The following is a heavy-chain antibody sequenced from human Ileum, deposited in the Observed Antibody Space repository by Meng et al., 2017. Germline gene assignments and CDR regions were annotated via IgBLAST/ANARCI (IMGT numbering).Heavy chain of an antibody. V-gene: IGHV4-34*01. CDR2: INHSGST. CDR3: AGATIRTYYYGSGSYYFTK. J-gene: IGHJ4*02. CDR1: DGSFSGYF. Sequence: VPPAQWCAGVAARADPRPLPCAVVDGSFSGYFWIWIRQPPGKGLEWIGEINHSGSTNYNPSLKGRVTISVDTSKSQFSLRLNSVTAADTALYYCAGATIRTYYYGSGSYYFTKWGQGTLVTVSS. D-gene: IGHD3-10*01.